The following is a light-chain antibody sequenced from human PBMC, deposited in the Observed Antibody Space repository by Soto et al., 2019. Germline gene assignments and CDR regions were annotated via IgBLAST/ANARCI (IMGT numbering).Light chain of an antibody. J-gene: IGLJ1*01. V-gene: IGLV2-8*01. CDR3: SSYTGSSYV. Sequence: QSALTQPPSASGSPGQSVTISCTGTGSDVGDYNYVSWYQQHPGKASKLMIYEVSKRPSGVPDRFSGSKSGNTASLTVSGLQAEDEANYYCSSYTGSSYVFGTGTKVTVL. CDR2: EVS. CDR1: GSDVGDYNY.